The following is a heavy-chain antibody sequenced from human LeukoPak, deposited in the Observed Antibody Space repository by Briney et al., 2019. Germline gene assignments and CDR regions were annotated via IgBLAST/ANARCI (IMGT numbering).Heavy chain of an antibody. CDR2: TFYRSKWYD. J-gene: IGHJ3*02. CDR3: AREVAGTWAFDI. Sequence: SQTLSLTCAISGDSVSSNAEAWTWIRQSPSRGLEWLGRTFYRSKWYDDYAPSVKSRITINPDTSKNQFSLHLNSVTPEDTAVYYCAREVAGTWAFDIWGPGTMVTVSS. D-gene: IGHD6-19*01. V-gene: IGHV6-1*01. CDR1: GDSVSSNAEA.